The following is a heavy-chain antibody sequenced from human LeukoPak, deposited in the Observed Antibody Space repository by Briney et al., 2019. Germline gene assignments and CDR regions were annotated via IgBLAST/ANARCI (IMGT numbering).Heavy chain of an antibody. V-gene: IGHV4-39*07. CDR2: IYYSGST. D-gene: IGHD1-1*01. J-gene: IGHJ4*02. CDR3: ARGRTNFDY. CDR1: GGSISSRSDY. Sequence: SETLSLTCTVSGGSISSRSDYWGWIRQPPGKGLEWIGSIYYSGSTYYNVSLKSRVTISADTSKNQFSLKLSSVTAADTAVYYCARGRTNFDYWGQGTLVTVSS.